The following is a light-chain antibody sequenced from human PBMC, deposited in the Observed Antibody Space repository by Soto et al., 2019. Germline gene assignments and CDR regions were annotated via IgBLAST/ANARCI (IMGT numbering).Light chain of an antibody. CDR1: QSVSSNF. Sequence: ENVLTQSPGTLSLSPVEGATLSCTASQSVSSNFLAWYQQKPGQAPRLLIYGASNRATGIPDRFSGSGSGTDFTLTISRLEPEDFAVYYCQQYDSSPRTFGQGTKVDNK. CDR2: GAS. CDR3: QQYDSSPRT. J-gene: IGKJ1*01. V-gene: IGKV3-20*01.